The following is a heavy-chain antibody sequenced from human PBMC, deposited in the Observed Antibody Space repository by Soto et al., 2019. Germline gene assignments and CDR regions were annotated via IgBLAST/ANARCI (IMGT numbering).Heavy chain of an antibody. CDR1: GYTFTSYG. CDR3: ARDGPTTVTILYYFDY. D-gene: IGHD4-17*01. J-gene: IGHJ4*02. CDR2: ISDYNGNT. V-gene: IGHV1-18*01. Sequence: QVQLVQSGAEVKKPGASVKVSCKASGYTFTSYGISWVRQAPGQGLEWMGWISDYNGNTNYAQKLQGRVTMTTDTSTSTDYMELRSLRSDDTAVYYCARDGPTTVTILYYFDYWGQGTLVTVSS.